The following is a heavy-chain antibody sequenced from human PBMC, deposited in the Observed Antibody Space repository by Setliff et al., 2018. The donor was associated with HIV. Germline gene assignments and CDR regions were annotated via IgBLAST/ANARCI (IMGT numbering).Heavy chain of an antibody. J-gene: IGHJ4*02. D-gene: IGHD4-17*01. V-gene: IGHV4-61*01. CDR2: IYYSGST. Sequence: SETLSLTCSVSGGSVSSVNYYWSWIRQPPGKGLEWIGYIYYSGSTNYNPSLKSRVTISVDTSKNQFSLKLSSVTAADTAIYYCARRIYGNNPYFDYWSQGTLVTVSS. CDR3: ARRIYGNNPYFDY. CDR1: GGSVSSVNYY.